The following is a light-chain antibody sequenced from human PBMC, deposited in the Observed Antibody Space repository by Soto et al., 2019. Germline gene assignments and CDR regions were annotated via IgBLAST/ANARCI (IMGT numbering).Light chain of an antibody. CDR1: QSLLHSNGYNY. CDR3: MQALQTPLT. CDR2: LGS. V-gene: IGKV2-28*01. J-gene: IGKJ4*01. Sequence: DIVMTQSPLSLPVTPGEPASISCRSSQSLLHSNGYNYLDWYLQKPEQSPQLLIYLGSNRASGVHDRFSGSGSGTDFTLKISRVEDEDVGVYYCMQALQTPLTFGGGTKVEIK.